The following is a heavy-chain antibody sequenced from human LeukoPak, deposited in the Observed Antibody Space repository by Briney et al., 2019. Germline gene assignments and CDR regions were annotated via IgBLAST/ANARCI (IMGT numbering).Heavy chain of an antibody. J-gene: IGHJ2*01. Sequence: SVKVSCKASGGTFSSYAISWVRQAPGQGLEWMGGVIPSFGTANYAQKFQGRVTITADESTSTAYMELSSLRSEDTAVYHCARGSYVYGGSGYSSGWAYWYFDLWGRGTLVTVSS. V-gene: IGHV1-69*13. CDR3: ARGSYVYGGSGYSSGWAYWYFDL. D-gene: IGHD6-19*01. CDR2: VIPSFGTA. CDR1: GGTFSSYA.